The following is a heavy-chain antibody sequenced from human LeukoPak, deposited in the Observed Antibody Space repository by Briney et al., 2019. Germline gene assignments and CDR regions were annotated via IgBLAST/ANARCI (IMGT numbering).Heavy chain of an antibody. V-gene: IGHV4-59*01. CDR3: ARSKDILTGYCFDY. J-gene: IGHJ4*02. D-gene: IGHD3-9*01. CDR1: GGAITGYY. CDR2: IYYSGST. Sequence: SETLSLTCTVSGGAITGYYWSWIRQPPGKGLEWIGYIYYSGSTNYNPPLKSRVTISVDTSKNQFSLKLSSVTAADTAVYYCARSKDILTGYCFDYWGQGTLVTVSS.